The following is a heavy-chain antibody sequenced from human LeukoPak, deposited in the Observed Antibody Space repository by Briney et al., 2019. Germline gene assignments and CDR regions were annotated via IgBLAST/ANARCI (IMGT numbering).Heavy chain of an antibody. J-gene: IGHJ4*02. CDR2: ISAYNGNT. D-gene: IGHD3-22*01. Sequence: ASVKVSCKVSGYTFTSYGISWVRQAPGQGLEWMGWISAYNGNTNYAQKLQGRVTMTTDTSTSTAYMELRSLRSDDTAVYYCARANYYDSSGYYYLSFDYWGQGTLVTVSS. CDR3: ARANYYDSSGYYYLSFDY. CDR1: GYTFTSYG. V-gene: IGHV1-18*01.